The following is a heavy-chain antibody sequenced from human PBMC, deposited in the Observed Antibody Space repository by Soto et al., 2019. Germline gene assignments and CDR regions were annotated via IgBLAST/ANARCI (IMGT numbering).Heavy chain of an antibody. Sequence: PGGSLRLSCAASGFTFSSYAMSWVRQAPGKGLEWVSAISGSGGSTYYADSVKGRFTISRDNSKNTLYLQMNSLRAEDTAVYYCATDPAIFGVVHLDYWGQGTLVTVSS. CDR3: ATDPAIFGVVHLDY. J-gene: IGHJ4*02. D-gene: IGHD3-3*01. V-gene: IGHV3-23*01. CDR1: GFTFSSYA. CDR2: ISGSGGST.